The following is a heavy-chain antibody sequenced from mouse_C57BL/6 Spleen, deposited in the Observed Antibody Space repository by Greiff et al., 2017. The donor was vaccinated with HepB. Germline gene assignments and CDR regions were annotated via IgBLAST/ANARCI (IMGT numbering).Heavy chain of an antibody. Sequence: VQLQQSGPELVKPGASVKISCKASGYAFSSSWMNWVKQRPGKGLEWIGRIYPGDGDTNYNGKFKGKATLTAVKSSSTAYMQLSSLTSEDSAVYFCARALDGLWGQGTLVTVSA. CDR1: GYAFSSSW. V-gene: IGHV1-82*01. D-gene: IGHD2-3*01. CDR3: ARALDGL. CDR2: IYPGDGDT. J-gene: IGHJ3*01.